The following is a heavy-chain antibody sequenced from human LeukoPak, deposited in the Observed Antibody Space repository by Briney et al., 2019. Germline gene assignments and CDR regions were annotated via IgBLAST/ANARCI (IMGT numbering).Heavy chain of an antibody. V-gene: IGHV1-2*02. D-gene: IGHD6-25*01. CDR1: GYTFTGYY. CDR2: INPNRGGT. J-gene: IGHJ4*02. Sequence: ASVKVSCKASGYTFTGYYMHWVRQAPGQGLEWMGWINPNRGGTNYAQKFQGRVTMTRDTSISTAYMELSRLRSDDTAVYYCAKGPSAYYFDYWGQGTLVTVSS. CDR3: AKGPSAYYFDY.